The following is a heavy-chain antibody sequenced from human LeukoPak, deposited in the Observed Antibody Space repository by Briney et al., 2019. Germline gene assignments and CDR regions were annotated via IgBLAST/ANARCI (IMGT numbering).Heavy chain of an antibody. CDR3: ARDAASSGWYALGGLSYFDY. J-gene: IGHJ4*02. D-gene: IGHD6-19*01. Sequence: PSETLSLTCTVSGGSISSSSYYWGWIRQPPGKGLEWIGSIYYSGSTYYNPSLKSRVTISVDTSKNQFSLKLSSVTAADTAVYYCARDAASSGWYALGGLSYFDYWGQGTLVTVSS. CDR2: IYYSGST. CDR1: GGSISSSSYY. V-gene: IGHV4-39*07.